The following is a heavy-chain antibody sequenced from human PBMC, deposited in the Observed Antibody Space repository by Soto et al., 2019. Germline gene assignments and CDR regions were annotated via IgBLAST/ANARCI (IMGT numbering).Heavy chain of an antibody. J-gene: IGHJ6*02. CDR3: ARFLWYELEYGMDV. CDR2: IYYSGST. CDR1: GGSISSGGYY. V-gene: IGHV4-31*03. Sequence: PSETLSLTCTVSGGSISSGGYYWSWIRQHPGEGLEWIGYIYYSGSTYYNPSLKSRVTISVDTSKNQFSLKLSSVTAADTAVYYCARFLWYELEYGMDVWGQGTTVTVSS. D-gene: IGHD1-1*01.